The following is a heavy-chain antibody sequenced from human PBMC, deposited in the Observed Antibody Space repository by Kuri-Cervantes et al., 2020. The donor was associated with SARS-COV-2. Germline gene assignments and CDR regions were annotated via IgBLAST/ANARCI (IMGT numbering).Heavy chain of an antibody. CDR3: VRDGDHWNFDY. V-gene: IGHV3-21*01. CDR1: GFTFSSYS. D-gene: IGHD1-1*01. Sequence: GGSLRLSCAASGFTFSSYSMNWARQAPGKGLEWVSSISSSSSYIYYADSVKGRFTLSRDNAKNMLFLQMNSLRAEDTAVYYCVRDGDHWNFDYWGQGTLVTVSS. J-gene: IGHJ4*02. CDR2: ISSSSSYI.